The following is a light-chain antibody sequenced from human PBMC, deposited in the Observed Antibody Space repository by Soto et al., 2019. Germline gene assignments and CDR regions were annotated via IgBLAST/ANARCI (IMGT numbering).Light chain of an antibody. J-gene: IGKJ1*01. Sequence: EIVLTRSPATLSSSPGETATLSCRASQYVGSRLAWYQHKPGQAPRLLIYYMSKRATGIPARFSGSGSGTDFTLTISSLAPDDFAIYYCHQRQSWPRTFGQGTKVEIK. CDR1: QYVGSR. CDR2: YMS. V-gene: IGKV3-11*01. CDR3: HQRQSWPRT.